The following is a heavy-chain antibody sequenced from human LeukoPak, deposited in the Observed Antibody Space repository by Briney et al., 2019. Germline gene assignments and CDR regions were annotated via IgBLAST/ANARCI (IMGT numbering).Heavy chain of an antibody. J-gene: IGHJ4*02. CDR2: ISSSSSYI. D-gene: IGHD6-19*01. CDR1: GFTFSSYS. V-gene: IGHV3-21*01. Sequence: PGGSLRLSCAASGFTFSSYSMNWVRQAPGKGLEWVSSISSSSSYIYYADSVKGRFTISRDNAKNSLYLQMNSLRAEDTAVYYCARACSGWTYYFDYWVQGTVVTVSS. CDR3: ARACSGWTYYFDY.